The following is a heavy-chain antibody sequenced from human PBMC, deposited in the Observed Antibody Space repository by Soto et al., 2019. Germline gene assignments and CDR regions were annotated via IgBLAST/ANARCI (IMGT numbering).Heavy chain of an antibody. V-gene: IGHV4-59*01. CDR2: IYYRGST. CDR3: ARQQLLPFYYALDV. J-gene: IGHJ6*02. CDR1: GGSISGYY. D-gene: IGHD6-13*01. Sequence: SETLSLTCNVSGGSISGYYWSWIRQPPGKGLEYIGYIYYRGSTNYNPSLESRVTMSVDTSRNQFSLKVNSVTAADTAVYYCARQQLLPFYYALDVWGQGTTVTVS.